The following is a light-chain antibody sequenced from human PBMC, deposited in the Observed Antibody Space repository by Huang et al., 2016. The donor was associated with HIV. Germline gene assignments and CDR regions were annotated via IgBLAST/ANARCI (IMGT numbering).Light chain of an antibody. CDR3: QQYDNWPMT. Sequence: EIVMTQSPATLSVSPGERATLSCRASEYVSSNLAWYQHKPGQAPRLLIYGASTRATGIPARFSGSGSGTELTLTISSLQSEDFAVYYCQQYDNWPMTFGQGTKVEIK. J-gene: IGKJ1*01. CDR2: GAS. CDR1: EYVSSN. V-gene: IGKV3-15*01.